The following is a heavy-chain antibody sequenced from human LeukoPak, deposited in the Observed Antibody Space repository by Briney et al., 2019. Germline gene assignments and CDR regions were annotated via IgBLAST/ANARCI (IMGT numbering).Heavy chain of an antibody. CDR2: INHSGTT. D-gene: IGHD5-12*01. J-gene: IGHJ4*02. Sequence: PSETLSLTCAVYGGSFSGCYWDWIRQPPGKGLEWIGEINHSGTTKYNPSLKSRVTISVDTSKNQFSLKLNSVTAADTAVYYCARIYSGYDYWGQGALVTVSS. CDR3: ARIYSGYDY. CDR1: GGSFSGCY. V-gene: IGHV4-34*01.